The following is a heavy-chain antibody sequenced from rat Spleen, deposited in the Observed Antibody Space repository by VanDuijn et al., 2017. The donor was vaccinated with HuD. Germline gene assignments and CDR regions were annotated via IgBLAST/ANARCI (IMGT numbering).Heavy chain of an antibody. CDR3: ARSYGITPFDY. V-gene: IGHV3-3*01. Sequence: EVQLQESGPGLVKPSQSLSLTCSVTGYSITSNYWGWIRKFPGNKLEWMGYINNAGTTNYNPSLKSRISITRDTSKNQFFLQVNSVTTEDTATYYCARSYGITPFDYWGQGVMVTVSS. CDR2: INNAGTT. CDR1: GYSITSNY. D-gene: IGHD1-4*01. J-gene: IGHJ2*01.